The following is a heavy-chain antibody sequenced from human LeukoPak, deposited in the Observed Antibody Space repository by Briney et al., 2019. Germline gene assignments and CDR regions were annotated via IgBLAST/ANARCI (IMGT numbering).Heavy chain of an antibody. CDR2: INHSGST. Sequence: SETLSLTCAVYGGPFSGYYWSWIRQPPGKGLEWIGEINHSGSTNYNPSLKSRVTISVDTSKNQFSLKLSSVTAADTAVYYCARGAYDILTGYSIDPADYYYYGMDVWGQGTTVTVSS. J-gene: IGHJ6*02. V-gene: IGHV4-34*01. D-gene: IGHD3-9*01. CDR3: ARGAYDILTGYSIDPADYYYYGMDV. CDR1: GGPFSGYY.